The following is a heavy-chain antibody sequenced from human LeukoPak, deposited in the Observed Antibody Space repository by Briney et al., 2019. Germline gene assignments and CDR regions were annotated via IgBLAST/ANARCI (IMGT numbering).Heavy chain of an antibody. V-gene: IGHV3-30-3*01. D-gene: IGHD2-15*01. J-gene: IGHJ6*03. CDR3: ARVGSRYELLSYYYYMDV. CDR2: ISYDGSNE. CDR1: GFTFSSYS. Sequence: GRSLRLSCAASGFTFSSYSMHWVRQAPGKGLEWVAVISYDGSNEYYADSVRGRFTISRDNSKNTLYVQISSLRAEDTAVYYCARVGSRYELLSYYYYMDVWGKGTTVTVSS.